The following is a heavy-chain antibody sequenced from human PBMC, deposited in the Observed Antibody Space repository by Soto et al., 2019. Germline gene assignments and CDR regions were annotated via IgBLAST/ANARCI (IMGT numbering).Heavy chain of an antibody. CDR3: ARGGLDTNPNWFDP. V-gene: IGHV4-59*01. J-gene: IGHJ5*02. Sequence: SETLSLTCTVSGGSISSYYWSWIRQPPGKGLEWIGYIYYSGSTNYNPSLKSRVTISVDTSKNQFSLKLSSVTAADTAVYYCARGGLDTNPNWFDPWGQGTLVTVSS. D-gene: IGHD3-16*01. CDR2: IYYSGST. CDR1: GGSISSYY.